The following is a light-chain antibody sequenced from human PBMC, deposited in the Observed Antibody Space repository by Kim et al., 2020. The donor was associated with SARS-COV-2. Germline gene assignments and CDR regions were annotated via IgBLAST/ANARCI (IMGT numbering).Light chain of an antibody. Sequence: PGETVTLPCSSSTGPVTGSHFPYWFQQRPGQAPRTLISDTTNAHSWTPARFSGSLLGDKAALTLSGAQPEDESDYYCLLSYSGVWVFGGGTQLTVL. CDR2: DTT. CDR1: TGPVTGSHF. V-gene: IGLV7-46*01. J-gene: IGLJ3*02. CDR3: LLSYSGVWV.